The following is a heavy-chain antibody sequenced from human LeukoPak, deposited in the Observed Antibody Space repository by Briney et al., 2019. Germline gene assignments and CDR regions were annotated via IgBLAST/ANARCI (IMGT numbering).Heavy chain of an antibody. D-gene: IGHD5-18*01. CDR2: MCNSGST. Sequence: SETLSLTCSVSWGSISSSNNYWGWIRQPPGKGLEWIGSMCNSGSTCYNPSLKSRVTISVDTSKNQFSLKLSSVTAADTAVYYCARSYSYGYLSAFDIWGQGTMVTVSS. V-gene: IGHV4-39*01. CDR1: WGSISSSNNY. CDR3: ARSYSYGYLSAFDI. J-gene: IGHJ3*02.